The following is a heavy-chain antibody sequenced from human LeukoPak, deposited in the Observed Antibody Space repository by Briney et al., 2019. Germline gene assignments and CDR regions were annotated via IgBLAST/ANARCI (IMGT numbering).Heavy chain of an antibody. J-gene: IGHJ4*02. CDR3: ARDLLGWELHYFDY. D-gene: IGHD1-26*01. CDR1: GFTFSTYN. CDR2: ISGSSSYI. Sequence: PGVSLRLSCAASGFTFSTYNMNWVPQAPGNGLEWVSSISGSSSYIYYAHSVKGRFSISTDNAKNSLYLQMNSLRAEDKAVYYCARDLLGWELHYFDYWGQGTLVTASS. V-gene: IGHV3-21*01.